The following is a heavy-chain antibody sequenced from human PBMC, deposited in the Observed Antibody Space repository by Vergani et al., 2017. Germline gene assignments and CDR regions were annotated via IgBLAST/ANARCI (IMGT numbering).Heavy chain of an antibody. CDR1: GESFSSFY. Sequence: QVQLQQWGAGVVKPSGTLSLTCAVFGESFSSFYWSWIRQPPGRGLEWIGRLCPSGSTNYKPSLKSRVTMSIDTSKNQFSLKLTSVTAADTAVYYCARSRPYCTSGSCPAIWGQGTLVTVSS. D-gene: IGHD2-15*01. J-gene: IGHJ4*02. CDR3: ARSRPYCTSGSCPAI. CDR2: LCPSGST. V-gene: IGHV4-59*10.